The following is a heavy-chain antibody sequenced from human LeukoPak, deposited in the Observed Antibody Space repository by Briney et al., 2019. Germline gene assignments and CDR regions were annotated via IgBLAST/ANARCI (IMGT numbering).Heavy chain of an antibody. CDR2: IYTSGST. V-gene: IGHV4-61*02. CDR3: ARRLYGSGSYYFDY. D-gene: IGHD3-10*01. J-gene: IGHJ4*02. CDR1: GGSISSGSYY. Sequence: TLSLTCTVSGGSISSGSYYWSWIRQPAGKGLEWIGRIYTSGSTNYNPSLKSRVTISVDTSKNQFSLKLSSVTAADTAVYYCARRLYGSGSYYFDYWGQGTLVTVSS.